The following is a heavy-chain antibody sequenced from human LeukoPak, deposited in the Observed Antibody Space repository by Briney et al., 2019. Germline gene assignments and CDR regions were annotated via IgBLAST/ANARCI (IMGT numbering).Heavy chain of an antibody. CDR3: AREKHQFDP. Sequence: SETLSLTCTVSGYSISSGYSWGWVRQPPRKGLEWIGSIYHSGSTYYNPSLKSRVTISVDTSKNQFSLKLSSVTAADTAVYYCAREKHQFDPWGQGTVVTVSS. J-gene: IGHJ5*02. CDR1: GYSISSGYS. CDR2: IYHSGST. V-gene: IGHV4-38-2*02.